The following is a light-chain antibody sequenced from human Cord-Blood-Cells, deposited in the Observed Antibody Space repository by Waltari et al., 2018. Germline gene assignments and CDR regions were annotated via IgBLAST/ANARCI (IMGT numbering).Light chain of an antibody. CDR3: SSYTSSSTPVV. Sequence: QSALTQPASVSGSPGQSITISCTGTSRDVGGYNYVSWYQLHPGKAPTLMIYDVSKRPSGVSNRFTGSKSGNTASLTISGLQAEDEADYYCSSYTSSSTPVVFGGGTKLTVL. V-gene: IGLV2-14*01. CDR2: DVS. CDR1: SRDVGGYNY. J-gene: IGLJ2*01.